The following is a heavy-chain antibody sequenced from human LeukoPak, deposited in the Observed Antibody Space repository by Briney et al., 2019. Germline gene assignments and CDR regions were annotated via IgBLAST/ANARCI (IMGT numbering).Heavy chain of an antibody. J-gene: IGHJ4*02. V-gene: IGHV4-39*07. Sequence: SETLSLICTVSGGSISSSSYYWGWIRQPPGKGLEWIGSIYYSGSTYYNPSLKSRVTISVDTSKNQFSLKLSSVTAADTAVYYCARVFADYDSSGNIAAFDYWGQGTLVTVSS. D-gene: IGHD3-22*01. CDR2: IYYSGST. CDR3: ARVFADYDSSGNIAAFDY. CDR1: GGSISSSSYY.